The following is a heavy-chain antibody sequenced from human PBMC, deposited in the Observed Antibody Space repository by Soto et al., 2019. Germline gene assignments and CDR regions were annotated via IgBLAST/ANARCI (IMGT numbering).Heavy chain of an antibody. J-gene: IGHJ4*02. CDR1: GFTFSSYG. CDR3: ARSRVEQQLLKDY. D-gene: IGHD6-13*01. V-gene: IGHV3-33*01. Sequence: QVQLVESGGGVVQPGRSLRLSCAASGFTFSSYGMHWVRQAPGKGLEWVAVIWYDGSNKYYADSVKGRFTISRDNSKNTLYLQMNSLRAEDKAVYYCARSRVEQQLLKDYWGQGTLVTVSS. CDR2: IWYDGSNK.